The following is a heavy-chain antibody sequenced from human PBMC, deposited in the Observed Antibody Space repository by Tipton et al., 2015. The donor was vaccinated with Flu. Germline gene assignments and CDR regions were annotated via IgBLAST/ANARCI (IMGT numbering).Heavy chain of an antibody. CDR1: GGSISSSSYY. CDR3: ARLYRGYDQGYSSSWPAY. Sequence: TLSLTCTVSGGSISSSSYYWGWIRQPPGKGLEWIGSIYYSGSTYYNPSLKSRVTISVDTSQNQFSLELSSVTAADTAVYYCARLYRGYDQGYSSSWPAYWGQGTLVTVSS. J-gene: IGHJ4*02. D-gene: IGHD6-13*01. V-gene: IGHV4-39*07. CDR2: IYYSGST.